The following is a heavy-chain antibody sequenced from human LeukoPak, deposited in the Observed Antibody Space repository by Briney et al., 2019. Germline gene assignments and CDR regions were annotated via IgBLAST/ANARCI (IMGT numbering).Heavy chain of an antibody. Sequence: GGSLRLSCAASGFTFSSYAMSWVRQAPGKGLXXXXAISGSGGSTYYADSVKGRFTISRDNSKNTLYLQMNSLRAEDTAVYYCAKDAYYDSSGYYSSWGQGTLVTVSS. V-gene: IGHV3-23*01. CDR2: ISGSGGST. D-gene: IGHD3-22*01. J-gene: IGHJ4*02. CDR3: AKDAYYDSSGYYSS. CDR1: GFTFSSYA.